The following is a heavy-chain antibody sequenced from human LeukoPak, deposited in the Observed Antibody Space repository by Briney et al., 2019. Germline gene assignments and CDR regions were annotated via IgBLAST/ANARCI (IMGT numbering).Heavy chain of an antibody. Sequence: ASVKVSCKASGYTFTKYYMHWVRQAPGQGLEWMGIIDPGGSGTSYSQNFQGRVSMTSDTSTYTVYMALSSLRSDDTAMYYCARDLYGSGSHIFDHWGQGTLVTVSS. CDR2: IDPGGSGT. J-gene: IGHJ5*02. D-gene: IGHD3-10*01. CDR1: GYTFTKYY. V-gene: IGHV1-46*01. CDR3: ARDLYGSGSHIFDH.